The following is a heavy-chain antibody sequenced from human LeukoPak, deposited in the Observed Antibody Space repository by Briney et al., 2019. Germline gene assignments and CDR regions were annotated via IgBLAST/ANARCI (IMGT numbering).Heavy chain of an antibody. V-gene: IGHV1-8*01. CDR3: ARGLRRAVYFGSGSYYWFDP. Sequence: ASVKVSCKASGYTFTSYDINWVRQATGQGLEWMGWMNPNSGNTGYAQKFQGRVTMTRNTSISTAYMELSSLRSEDTAVYYCARGLRRAVYFGSGSYYWFDPWGQGTLVTVSS. D-gene: IGHD1-26*01. CDR1: GYTFTSYD. J-gene: IGHJ5*02. CDR2: MNPNSGNT.